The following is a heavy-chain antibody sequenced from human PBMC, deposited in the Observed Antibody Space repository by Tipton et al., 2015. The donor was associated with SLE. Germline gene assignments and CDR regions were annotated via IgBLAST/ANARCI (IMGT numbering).Heavy chain of an antibody. CDR1: GGSIRSGGYY. D-gene: IGHD5-24*01. CDR3: ASGLEVDY. Sequence: TLSLTCTVPGGSIRSGGYYWSWIRQPAGKGLEWIGYIYTSGSTNYNPSLKSRVTISVDTSKNQFSLKLSSVTAADTAVYYCASGLEVDYWGQGTLVTVSS. CDR2: IYTSGST. V-gene: IGHV4-61*09. J-gene: IGHJ4*02.